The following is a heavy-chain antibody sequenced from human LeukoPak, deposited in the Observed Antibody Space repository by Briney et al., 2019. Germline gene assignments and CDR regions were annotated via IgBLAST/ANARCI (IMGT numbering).Heavy chain of an antibody. Sequence: ASVKVSCKASGYTFTDFYMHWVRQAPGQGLEWMGRINPNSGGTNYAQNFQGRVSMTWDTSISTAYMELRRLTSDDTAVYYCARYGSPYYFVDYWGQGTLVTVPS. CDR3: ARYGSPYYFVDY. J-gene: IGHJ4*02. CDR1: GYTFTDFY. V-gene: IGHV1-2*06. D-gene: IGHD2/OR15-2a*01. CDR2: INPNSGGT.